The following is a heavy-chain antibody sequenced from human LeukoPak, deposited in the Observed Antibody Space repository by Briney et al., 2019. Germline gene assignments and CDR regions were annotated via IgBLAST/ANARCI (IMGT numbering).Heavy chain of an antibody. D-gene: IGHD3-10*01. Sequence: PSGALSLTCAVSGGSLSGDKDQWGWIRQPPGKGLEWLGYINYSGSTYHNPSLKSRVTISVDTSKNHFSLKMSSVTAADTAVYYCARYGSGSTWFDPGGLGTLVTVSS. V-gene: IGHV4-30-4*01. CDR1: GGSLSGDKDQ. CDR3: ARYGSGSTWFDP. CDR2: INYSGST. J-gene: IGHJ5*02.